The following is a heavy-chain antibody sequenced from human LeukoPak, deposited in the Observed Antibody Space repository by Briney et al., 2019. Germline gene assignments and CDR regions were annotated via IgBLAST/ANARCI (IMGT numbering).Heavy chain of an antibody. CDR1: GFTFSSYA. CDR2: ISGSGGST. CDR3: AKTRETSLINWGVRDY. Sequence: GGSLRLSCAASGFTFSSYAMSWVRQAPGKGLEWVSAISGSGGSTYYADSVKGRFTISRDNSKNTLYLQMNSLRAEDTAVYYCAKTRETSLINWGVRDYWGQGTLVTVSS. V-gene: IGHV3-23*01. D-gene: IGHD7-27*01. J-gene: IGHJ4*02.